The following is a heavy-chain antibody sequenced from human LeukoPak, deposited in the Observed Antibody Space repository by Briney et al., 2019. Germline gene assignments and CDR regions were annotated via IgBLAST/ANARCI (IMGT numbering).Heavy chain of an antibody. CDR3: ARDNVQQWLGFDY. D-gene: IGHD6-19*01. V-gene: IGHV4-39*07. Sequence: SETLSLTCTVSGGSISSSSYYWGWIRQPPGKGLEWIVSIYYSGRTYYNPSLKSRVTISVATSKNQFSLKLSSVTAADTAVYYCARDNVQQWLGFDYCGQGTLVTVSS. CDR1: GGSISSSSYY. J-gene: IGHJ4*02. CDR2: IYYSGRT.